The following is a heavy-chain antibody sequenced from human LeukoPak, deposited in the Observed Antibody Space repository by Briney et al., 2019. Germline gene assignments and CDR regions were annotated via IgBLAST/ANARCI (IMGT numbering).Heavy chain of an antibody. D-gene: IGHD6-19*01. CDR3: AREVAGWSPTDY. J-gene: IGHJ4*02. CDR1: GYTFTGYY. V-gene: IGHV1-2*02. Sequence: GASGKVSCKASGYTFTGYYMHWVRQAPGQGLEWMGWINPNSGGTNYAQKFQGRVTMTRDTSISTAYMELSRLRSDDTAVYYCAREVAGWSPTDYWGQGTLVTVSS. CDR2: INPNSGGT.